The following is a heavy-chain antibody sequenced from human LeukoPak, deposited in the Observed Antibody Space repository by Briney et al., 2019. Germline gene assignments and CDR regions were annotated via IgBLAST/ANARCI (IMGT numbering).Heavy chain of an antibody. Sequence: SETLSLTCTVSGGSISSGSYYWSWIRQPAGKGLEWIGRIYTSGSTNYNPSLKSRVTISVDTSKNQFSLKLSSVTAADTAVYYCARRPYCSGGSCYWRWFDPWGQGTLVTVSS. CDR2: IYTSGST. CDR1: GGSISSGSYY. CDR3: ARRPYCSGGSCYWRWFDP. D-gene: IGHD2-15*01. J-gene: IGHJ5*02. V-gene: IGHV4-61*02.